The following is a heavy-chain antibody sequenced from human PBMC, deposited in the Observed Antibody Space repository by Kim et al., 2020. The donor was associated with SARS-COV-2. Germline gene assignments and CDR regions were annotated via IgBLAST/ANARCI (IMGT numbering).Heavy chain of an antibody. D-gene: IGHD3-3*01. CDR1: GFTFSSYG. Sequence: GGSLRLSCAASGFTFSSYGMHWVRQAPGKGLEWVAVIWYDGSNKYYADSVKGRFTISRDNSKNTLYLQMNSLRAEDTAVYYCARDLGTYYDFWSGYYYYYGMDVWGQGTTVTVSS. J-gene: IGHJ6*02. V-gene: IGHV3-33*01. CDR2: IWYDGSNK. CDR3: ARDLGTYYDFWSGYYYYYGMDV.